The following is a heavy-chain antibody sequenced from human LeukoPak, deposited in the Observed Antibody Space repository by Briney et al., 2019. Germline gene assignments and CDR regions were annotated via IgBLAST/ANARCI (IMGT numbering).Heavy chain of an antibody. Sequence: SETLSLTCTVSGGSISSYYWSWIRQPPGKGLEWIGYIYYSGSTNYNPSLKSRVTISVDTSKNQFSLKLSSVTAADTAVYYCARMVAAIPWGAFDIWGQGTMVTVSS. D-gene: IGHD2-15*01. CDR3: ARMVAAIPWGAFDI. J-gene: IGHJ3*02. CDR1: GGSISSYY. V-gene: IGHV4-59*08. CDR2: IYYSGST.